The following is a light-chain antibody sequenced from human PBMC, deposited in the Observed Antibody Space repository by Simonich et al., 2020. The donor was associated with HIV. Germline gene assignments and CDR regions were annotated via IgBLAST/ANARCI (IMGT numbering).Light chain of an antibody. V-gene: IGLV2-11*01. Sequence: QSALTQPRSVSGSPGQSVTISYTGTSSDVGGYHYVSWYQQHPGKAPKLMLYDVSKRPSGVPDRFSGSKSGNTASLTISGLQAEDEADYYCCSYAGSYTVVFGGGTKLTVL. J-gene: IGLJ2*01. CDR1: SSDVGGYHY. CDR3: CSYAGSYTVV. CDR2: DVS.